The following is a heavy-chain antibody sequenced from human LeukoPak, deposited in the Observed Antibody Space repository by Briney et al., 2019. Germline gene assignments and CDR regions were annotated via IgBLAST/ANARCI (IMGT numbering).Heavy chain of an antibody. V-gene: IGHV1-69*01. D-gene: IGHD2-21*01. CDR1: GGTFSSYA. CDR2: IIPIFGTA. Sequence: ASVKVSCKSSGGTFSSYAISWVRQAPGQGLEWMGGIIPIFGTANYAQKFQGRVTITADESTSTASMELSSLRSEDTAVYYCARVGLQPEIPGDVWGKGTSVSVSS. J-gene: IGHJ6*04. CDR3: ARVGLQPEIPGDV.